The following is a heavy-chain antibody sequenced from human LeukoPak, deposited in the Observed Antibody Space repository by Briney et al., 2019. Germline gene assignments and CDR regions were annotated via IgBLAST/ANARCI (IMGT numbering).Heavy chain of an antibody. CDR2: ISGSGGST. D-gene: IGHD5-18*01. V-gene: IGHV3-23*01. J-gene: IGHJ4*02. CDR1: GFTFSSYA. CDR3: AKGRTHSYGSRGESCDY. Sequence: GGSLRLSCAASGFTFSSYAMTWVRQAPGKGLEWVSGISGSGGSTYYADSVKGRFTISRDNSKNTLYLQMISLRAEDTAVYYCAKGRTHSYGSRGESCDYWGQGTLVTVSS.